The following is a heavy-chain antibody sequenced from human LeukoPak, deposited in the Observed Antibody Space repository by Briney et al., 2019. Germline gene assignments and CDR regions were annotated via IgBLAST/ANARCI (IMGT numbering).Heavy chain of an antibody. Sequence: GGSLRLSCAVSGFNFNTYWMSWVRQPPGKGLEWVANINKDGSEKFYVDSMKGRFTFSGANAKHSLDLQMNSRRAEDTAVYYCARVKRFADYFDYWGQGTLVTVSS. D-gene: IGHD3-10*01. CDR1: GFNFNTYW. V-gene: IGHV3-7*01. J-gene: IGHJ4*02. CDR3: ARVKRFADYFDY. CDR2: INKDGSEK.